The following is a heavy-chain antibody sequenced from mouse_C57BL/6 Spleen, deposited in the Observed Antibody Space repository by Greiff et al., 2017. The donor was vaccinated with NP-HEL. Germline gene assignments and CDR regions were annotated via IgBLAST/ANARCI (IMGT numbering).Heavy chain of an antibody. V-gene: IGHV1-55*01. CDR3: ARKSIYDGYWVFAY. CDR2: IYPGSGST. Sequence: VQLQQPGAELVKPGASVKMSCKASGYTFTSYWITWVKQRPGQGLEWIGDIYPGSGSTNYNEKFKSKATLTVDTSSSTAYMQLSSLTSEDSAVYYCARKSIYDGYWVFAYWGQGTLVTVSA. CDR1: GYTFTSYW. D-gene: IGHD2-3*01. J-gene: IGHJ3*01.